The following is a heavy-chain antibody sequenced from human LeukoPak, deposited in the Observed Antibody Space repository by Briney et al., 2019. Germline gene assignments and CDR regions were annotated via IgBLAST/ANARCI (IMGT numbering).Heavy chain of an antibody. V-gene: IGHV4-39*01. CDR1: GGSISSSSYY. J-gene: IGHJ4*02. CDR2: IYYSGST. D-gene: IGHD6-6*01. Sequence: SETLSLTCTVSGGSISSSSYYGGWIRQPPGKGLEWIGGIYYSGSTYYNPSLKSRVTISVDTSKNQFSLKLSSVTAADTAVYYCARRGAARRGAFDYWGQGTLVTVSS. CDR3: ARRGAARRGAFDY.